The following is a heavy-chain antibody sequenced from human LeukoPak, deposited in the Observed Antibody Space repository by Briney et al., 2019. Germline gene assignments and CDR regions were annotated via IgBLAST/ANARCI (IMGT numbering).Heavy chain of an antibody. Sequence: ASVKVSCKASGYTFTSYGISWVRQAPGQGLEWMGWISAYNGNTNYAQKLQGRVTMTTDTSTSTAYMELRSLRSDDTAVYYCARDNRQYYYDSSGYSAYFDYWGQGALVTVSS. J-gene: IGHJ4*02. CDR2: ISAYNGNT. D-gene: IGHD3-22*01. CDR3: ARDNRQYYYDSSGYSAYFDY. CDR1: GYTFTSYG. V-gene: IGHV1-18*01.